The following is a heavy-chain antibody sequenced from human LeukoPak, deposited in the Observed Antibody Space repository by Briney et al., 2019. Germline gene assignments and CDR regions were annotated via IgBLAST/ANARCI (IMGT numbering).Heavy chain of an antibody. CDR3: ARLFGITIFGETLNWFDP. CDR2: IYYSGST. D-gene: IGHD3-3*01. V-gene: IGHV4-39*07. J-gene: IGHJ5*02. Sequence: PSETLSLTCTVSGGSISSSSYYWGWIRQPPGKGLEWIGNIYYSGSTYYNPSLKSRVTTSVHTSKNQFSLKLSSVTAADTAVYYCARLFGITIFGETLNWFDPWGQGTQVTVSS. CDR1: GGSISSSSYY.